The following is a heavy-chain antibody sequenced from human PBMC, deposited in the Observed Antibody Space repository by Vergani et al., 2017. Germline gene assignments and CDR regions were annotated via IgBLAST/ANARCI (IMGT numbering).Heavy chain of an antibody. J-gene: IGHJ1*01. D-gene: IGHD3-10*01. CDR1: GFTFDTYT. CDR2: ISSGGGDI. CDR3: TTALGLYYLHGEYFQY. Sequence: EVQLLESGGGLVQPGGSRRLSCAGAGFTFDTYTMAYVRQAPGKGLEWVATISSGGGDIFDADSVKGRFTISRDNSKNTLFLQMNSLKDEDTAVYYCTTALGLYYLHGEYFQYWGRGTLVSVSS. V-gene: IGHV3-23*01.